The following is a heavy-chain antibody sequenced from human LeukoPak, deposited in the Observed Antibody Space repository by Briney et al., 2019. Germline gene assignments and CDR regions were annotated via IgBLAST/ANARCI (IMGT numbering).Heavy chain of an antibody. CDR1: GYTFTGYY. D-gene: IGHD4-11*01. Sequence: GASVKVSCKASGYTFTGYYMHWVRQAPGQGLEWMGRINPNSGGTNYAQKFQGRVTMTRDTSISTAYMELSRLRSDDPAVYYCKTTVTTDNWFDPWGQGTLVTVSS. CDR3: KTTVTTDNWFDP. V-gene: IGHV1-2*06. CDR2: INPNSGGT. J-gene: IGHJ5*02.